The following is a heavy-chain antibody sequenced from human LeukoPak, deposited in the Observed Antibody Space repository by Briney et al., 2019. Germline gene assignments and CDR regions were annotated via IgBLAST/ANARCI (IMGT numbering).Heavy chain of an antibody. V-gene: IGHV3-7*01. D-gene: IGHD6-13*01. CDR2: IRQDGSEK. J-gene: IGHJ4*02. CDR3: ARVLAAALDLYYFDY. CDR1: GFTFSGYW. Sequence: GGSLRLSCAASGFTFSGYWMSWVRQAPGKGLEWVANIRQDGSEKYYVDSVKGRFTISRDNAKNSLYLQMNSLRAEDTAVYYCARVLAAALDLYYFDYWGQGTLVTVSS.